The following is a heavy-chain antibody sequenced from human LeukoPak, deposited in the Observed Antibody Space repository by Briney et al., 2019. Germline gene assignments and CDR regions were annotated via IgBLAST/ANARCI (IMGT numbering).Heavy chain of an antibody. D-gene: IGHD4-17*01. CDR2: IKPDGSEK. CDR1: GFTFSNYW. Sequence: GESLRLSCAASGFTFSNYWMSWVRQAPGKGLEWVALIKPDGSEKFFVPSVKGRFTISRDNAKNSLYLQMNSLRAEDTAVYYCARAYYGDFVWGQGTLVTVSS. J-gene: IGHJ4*02. CDR3: ARAYYGDFV. V-gene: IGHV3-7*04.